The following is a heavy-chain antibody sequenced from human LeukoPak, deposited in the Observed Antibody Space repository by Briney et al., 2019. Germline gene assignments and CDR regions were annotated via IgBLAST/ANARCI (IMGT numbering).Heavy chain of an antibody. D-gene: IGHD5-24*01. CDR1: GGSISSYY. CDR3: ARTGDGYNYYNYYYMDV. Sequence: SETLSPTCSVSGGSISSYYCSWIQQPPGKGLEWVGYIYYSVRTNYNPSLRSRVTISVDMPNNQFSLKMSSVTAADTAVYYCARTGDGYNYYNYYYMDVWGKGTTVTVTS. CDR2: IYYSVRT. V-gene: IGHV4-59*01. J-gene: IGHJ6*03.